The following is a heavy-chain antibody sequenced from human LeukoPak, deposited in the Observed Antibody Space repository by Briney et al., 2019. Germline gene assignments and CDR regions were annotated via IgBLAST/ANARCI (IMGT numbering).Heavy chain of an antibody. D-gene: IGHD3-3*01. V-gene: IGHV4-39*07. J-gene: IGHJ6*03. CDR1: GGSISSSSYY. CDR2: IYYSGST. Sequence: SETLSLTCTVSGGSISSSSYYWGWIRQPPGKGLEWIGSIYYSGSTYYNPSLKSRVTISVDTSKNQFSLKLSSVTAADTAVYYCARKARFWSGYYTDYYYYMDVWGKGTTVTVSS. CDR3: ARKARFWSGYYTDYYYYMDV.